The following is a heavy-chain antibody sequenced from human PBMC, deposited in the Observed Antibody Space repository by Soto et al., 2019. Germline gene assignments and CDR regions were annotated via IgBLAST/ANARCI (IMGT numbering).Heavy chain of an antibody. CDR3: ARQSMVRGVN. D-gene: IGHD3-10*01. CDR2: IYYSGST. J-gene: IGHJ4*02. V-gene: IGHV4-39*01. CDR1: GGSISSSSYY. Sequence: LSLTCTVSGGSISSSSYYWGWIRQPPGKGLEWIGSIYYSGSTYYNPSLKSRVTISVDTSKNQFSLKLSSVTAADTAVYYCARQSMVRGVNWGQGTLVTVSS.